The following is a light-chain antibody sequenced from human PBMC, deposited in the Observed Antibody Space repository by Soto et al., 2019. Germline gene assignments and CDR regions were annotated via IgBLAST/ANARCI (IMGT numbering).Light chain of an antibody. CDR1: QSVSNY. V-gene: IGKV3-11*01. CDR3: QQRSSWWT. CDR2: DAS. J-gene: IGKJ1*01. Sequence: PGETATLSCRASQSVSNYLAWYQQKPGQAPRLLIYDASNRATGIPARFSGSGSGTDFTLTISSLEPEDFAVYYCQQRSSWWTFGQGTKVEIK.